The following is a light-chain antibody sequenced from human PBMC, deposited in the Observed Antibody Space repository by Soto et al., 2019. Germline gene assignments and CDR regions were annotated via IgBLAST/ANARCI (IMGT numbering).Light chain of an antibody. CDR1: QSVTSSY. J-gene: IGKJ4*01. V-gene: IGKV3-20*01. CDR3: QQYGSSVLT. Sequence: EIVLTQSPGTVSLSPGGRATLSCSASQSVTSSYLAWYQQKPGQAPRLLIYGASSRATGIPDRFSGSGSGTDFTLTISRLEPEDFAVYYCQQYGSSVLTFGGGTKVDIK. CDR2: GAS.